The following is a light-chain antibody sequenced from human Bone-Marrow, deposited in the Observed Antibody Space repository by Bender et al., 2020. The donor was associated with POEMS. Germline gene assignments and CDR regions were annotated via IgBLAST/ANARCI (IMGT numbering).Light chain of an antibody. CDR2: AVT. CDR3: SSYDATSTLFV. V-gene: IGLV2-14*03. CDR1: NSDIGAYDS. J-gene: IGLJ1*01. Sequence: QSALTQPASVSGSPGQSITISCTGTNSDIGAYDSVSWYRQHPDRAPQLLIYAVTSRPSGIPDRFSGSKSGNTASLTISGLQAEDEADYYCSSYDATSTLFVFGSGTKVSVL.